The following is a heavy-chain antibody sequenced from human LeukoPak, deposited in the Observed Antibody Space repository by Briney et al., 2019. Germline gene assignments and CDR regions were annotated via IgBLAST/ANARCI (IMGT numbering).Heavy chain of an antibody. Sequence: SETLSLTCTVSGGSISSYYWSWIRQPAGKGLEWIGRIYTSGSTNYNPSLKSRVTMSVDTSKNQFSLKLSSVTAADTAVYYCARVGDFWSGYYHNWFDPWGQGTLVTVSS. CDR3: ARVGDFWSGYYHNWFDP. CDR2: IYTSGST. V-gene: IGHV4-4*07. CDR1: GGSISSYY. J-gene: IGHJ5*02. D-gene: IGHD3-3*01.